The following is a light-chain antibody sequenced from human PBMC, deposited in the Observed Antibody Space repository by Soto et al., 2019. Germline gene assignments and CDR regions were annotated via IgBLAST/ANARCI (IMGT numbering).Light chain of an antibody. CDR1: QSIAIY. CDR3: QQSSSMPFT. V-gene: IGKV1-39*01. J-gene: IGKJ3*01. Sequence: DIQMTQSPSSLSASVGDTITITCRPGQSIAIYLNWYQQRPGKAPKLLIYAASSLQSGVPSRFSGSGSGTDFTLTISSLQPEDFATYSCQQSSSMPFTFGPGTKVDIK. CDR2: AAS.